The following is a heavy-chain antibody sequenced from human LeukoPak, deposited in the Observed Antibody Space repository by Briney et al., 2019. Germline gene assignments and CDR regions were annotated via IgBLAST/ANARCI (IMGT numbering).Heavy chain of an antibody. CDR2: IKSKTDGGTT. J-gene: IGHJ4*02. CDR3: TTDRSVPYRAVAGADFDY. V-gene: IGHV3-15*01. CDR1: GFTFSNAW. Sequence: PGGSLRLSCAASGFTFSNAWMSWVRQAPGKGLEWVGRIKSKTDGGTTDYAAPVKGRFTISRDDSKNTLYLQMNSLKTEDTAVYYCTTDRSVPYRAVAGADFDYWGQGTLVTVSS. D-gene: IGHD6-19*01.